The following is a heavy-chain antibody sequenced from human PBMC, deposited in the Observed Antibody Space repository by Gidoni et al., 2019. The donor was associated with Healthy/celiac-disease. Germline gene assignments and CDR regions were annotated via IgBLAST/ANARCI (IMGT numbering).Heavy chain of an antibody. CDR1: GGSFSGYY. J-gene: IGHJ4*02. V-gene: IGHV4-34*01. D-gene: IGHD1-26*01. CDR3: ASRHIGVGARTFDY. CDR2: INHRGST. Sequence: QVQLQQWGAGLLKPSETLSLTCVVYGGSFSGYYWSCIRQPPGKGLEWIGEINHRGSTNYNPSLKSRVTISVDTSKNQFSLKLSSVTAADTAVYYCASRHIGVGARTFDYWGQGTLVTVSS.